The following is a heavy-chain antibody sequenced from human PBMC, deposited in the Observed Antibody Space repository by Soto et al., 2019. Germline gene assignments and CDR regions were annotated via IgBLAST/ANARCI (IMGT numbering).Heavy chain of an antibody. D-gene: IGHD4-4*01. V-gene: IGHV3-74*01. CDR3: ARGEMATVWPLAY. Sequence: EVQLVESGGGLVQPGGSLRLSCAASGFTFSTYWMHWVRQAPGEGLVCVSRINSDRTTTNYADSVKGRFTISRDNAKNTLYLQMNSLRAEDTAVYYCARGEMATVWPLAYWGQGTLVTVSS. CDR2: INSDRTTT. J-gene: IGHJ4*02. CDR1: GFTFSTYW.